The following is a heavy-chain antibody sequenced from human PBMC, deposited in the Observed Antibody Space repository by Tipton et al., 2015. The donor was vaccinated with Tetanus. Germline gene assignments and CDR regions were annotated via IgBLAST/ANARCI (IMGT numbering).Heavy chain of an antibody. CDR1: GFTFSSYW. J-gene: IGHJ3*02. CDR2: INSDGSST. CDR3: ARDRVFRNCGGDFCPDDAFDI. D-gene: IGHD2-21*02. V-gene: IGHV3-74*01. Sequence: SLRLSCAASGFTFSSYWMHWVRQAPGKGLVWVSRINSDGSSTSYADSMKGRFTISRDNAKNTLYLQMNSLRAEDTAVYYCARDRVFRNCGGDFCPDDAFDIWGQGTMVTVSS.